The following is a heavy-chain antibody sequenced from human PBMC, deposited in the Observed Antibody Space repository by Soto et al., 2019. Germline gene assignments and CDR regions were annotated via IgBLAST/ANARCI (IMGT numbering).Heavy chain of an antibody. CDR1: GYTFSNYG. D-gene: IGHD4-17*01. CDR2: ISTYNGNT. V-gene: IGHV1-18*01. J-gene: IGHJ4*02. Sequence: ASVKVSCKASGYTFSNYGISWVRQAPGQGLEWMGWISTYNGNTNFARKLQGRVTLTTDTFTSTAYMELRSLRSDDTAVYYCARDSDYISDSWGQGTQFTVSS. CDR3: ARDSDYISDS.